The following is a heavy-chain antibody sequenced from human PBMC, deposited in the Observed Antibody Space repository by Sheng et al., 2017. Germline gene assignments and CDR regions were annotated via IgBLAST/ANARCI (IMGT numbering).Heavy chain of an antibody. Sequence: QVQLVESGGGLVKPGGSLRLSCAASGFIFSDYYMTWIRQAPGKGLEWVSFISTGATTIYYADSVKGRFTISRDNAKNSLYLQMNSLTADDTAVYYCARRRDYFDYWGQGTLVTVSS. J-gene: IGHJ4*02. CDR2: ISTGATTI. V-gene: IGHV3-11*04. CDR3: ARRRDYFDY. CDR1: GFIFSDYY.